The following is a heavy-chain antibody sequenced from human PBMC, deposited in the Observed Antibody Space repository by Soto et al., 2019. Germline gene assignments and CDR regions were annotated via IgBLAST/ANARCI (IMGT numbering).Heavy chain of an antibody. J-gene: IGHJ4*02. CDR3: ARGWGYDSNDYYYAY. V-gene: IGHV1-69*01. CDR2: IIPIFGTA. D-gene: IGHD3-22*01. Sequence: QVQLVQSGAEVRKPGSSVNVSCKASGGTFSRHAISWVRQAPGQGLEWMGGIIPIFGTANHAQKFQGRVTIIADESTSTGYMELSSLRSEDTAMYYCARGWGYDSNDYYYAYWGQGTLVIVSS. CDR1: GGTFSRHA.